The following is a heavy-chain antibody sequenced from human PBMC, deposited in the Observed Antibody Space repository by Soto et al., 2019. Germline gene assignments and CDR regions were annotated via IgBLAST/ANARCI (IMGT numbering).Heavy chain of an antibody. J-gene: IGHJ5*02. D-gene: IGHD3-22*01. CDR2: INHSGST. CDR3: ARASGYYVAVNWFDP. CDR1: GGSFSGYY. V-gene: IGHV4-34*01. Sequence: PSETLSLTCAVYGGSFSGYYWSWIRQPPGKGLEWIGEINHSGSTNYNPSLKSRVTISVDTSKNQFSLKLSSVTAADTAVYYCARASGYYVAVNWFDPWGQGTLVTVSS.